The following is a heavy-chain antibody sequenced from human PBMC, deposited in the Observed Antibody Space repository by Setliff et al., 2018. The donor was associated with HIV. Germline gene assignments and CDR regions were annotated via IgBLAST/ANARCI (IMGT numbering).Heavy chain of an antibody. D-gene: IGHD3-16*01. CDR2: IYTSGST. CDR3: ARRIGAGNFDY. CDR1: GGSISSYY. Sequence: SETLSLTCTVSGGSISSYYWSWIRQPPGKGLEWIGYIYTSGSTHYNPSLKSRVTISVDTSKNQFSLKLSSVTAADTAVYYCARRIGAGNFDYWGQGTLVTVSS. J-gene: IGHJ4*02. V-gene: IGHV4-4*09.